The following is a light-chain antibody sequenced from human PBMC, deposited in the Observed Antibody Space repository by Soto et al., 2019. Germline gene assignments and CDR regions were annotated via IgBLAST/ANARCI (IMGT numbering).Light chain of an antibody. J-gene: IGLJ1*01. CDR2: DVT. V-gene: IGLV2-14*01. Sequence: QSALTQPASVSGSPGQSITNSFTGTSSDGGGYDYVSWYQQHPGKAPTLMIYDVTNRPSGVSNRFSGSKSGNTASLTISGLQAEYEADDYCISYASINTYVFGTGTKLTVL. CDR3: ISYASINTYV. CDR1: SSDGGGYDY.